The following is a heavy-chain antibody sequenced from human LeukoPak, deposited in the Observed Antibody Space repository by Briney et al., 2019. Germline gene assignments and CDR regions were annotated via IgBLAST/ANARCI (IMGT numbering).Heavy chain of an antibody. Sequence: PSETLSLTCTVSGGSIGSSNYYWAWIRQPPGKGLEWIGTIYYNEATQYNPSLKSRVSISVDTSKNQFSLKLTSVTAADAAIYYCAREFRIPAVAETGDCWGQGTLVTVSS. CDR3: AREFRIPAVAETGDC. V-gene: IGHV4-39*02. D-gene: IGHD6-19*01. CDR1: GGSIGSSNYY. CDR2: IYYNEAT. J-gene: IGHJ4*02.